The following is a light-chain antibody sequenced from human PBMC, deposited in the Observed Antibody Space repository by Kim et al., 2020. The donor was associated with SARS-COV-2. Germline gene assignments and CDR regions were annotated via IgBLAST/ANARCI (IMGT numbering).Light chain of an antibody. CDR1: SSDVGGYNY. Sequence: QSALTQPASVSGSPGQSITISCTGTSSDVGGYNYVSWYQQHPGKAPKLMIYDVSNRPSGVSNRFSGSKSGNTASLTISGLQAEYEADYYCSSYTSSSTRAFGGGTQLTVL. V-gene: IGLV2-14*03. J-gene: IGLJ3*02. CDR3: SSYTSSSTRA. CDR2: DVS.